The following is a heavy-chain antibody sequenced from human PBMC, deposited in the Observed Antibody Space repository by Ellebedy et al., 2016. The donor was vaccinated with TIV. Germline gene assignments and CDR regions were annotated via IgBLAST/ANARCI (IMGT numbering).Heavy chain of an antibody. CDR2: IRWNSGKI. D-gene: IGHD5-24*01. V-gene: IGHV3-9*01. CDR3: AKSRWLQPDYDY. CDR1: GFTFDDYG. J-gene: IGHJ4*02. Sequence: SLKISCAASGFTFDDYGMHWVRQAPGKGLEWVSGIRWNSGKIGYVDSVKGRFTISRDNAKNSLYLQMNSLRAEDTAVYYCAKSRWLQPDYDYWGQGTLVTVSS.